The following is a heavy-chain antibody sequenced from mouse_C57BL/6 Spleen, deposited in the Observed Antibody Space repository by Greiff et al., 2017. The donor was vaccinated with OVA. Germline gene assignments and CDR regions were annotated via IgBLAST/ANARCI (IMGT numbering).Heavy chain of an antibody. D-gene: IGHD1-1*01. J-gene: IGHJ2*01. CDR1: GFTFSDYG. CDR2: ISSGSSTI. CDR3: ATYYYGSSSYFDY. Sequence: EVQVVESGGGLVKPGGSLKLSCAASGFTFSDYGMHWVRQAPEKGLEWVAYISSGSSTIYYADTVKGRFTISRDNAKNTLFLQMTSLRSEDTAMYYCATYYYGSSSYFDYWGQGTTLTVSS. V-gene: IGHV5-17*01.